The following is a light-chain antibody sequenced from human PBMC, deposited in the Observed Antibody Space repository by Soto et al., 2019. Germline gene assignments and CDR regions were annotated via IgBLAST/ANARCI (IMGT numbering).Light chain of an antibody. J-gene: IGLJ2*01. V-gene: IGLV1-40*01. Sequence: QPVLTQPPSVSGAPGQRVTISCTGSSSSIGAEYDVHWYQQLPGEAPKLLIYGNNNRPSGVPDRFSGFKSGTSASLAITWLQAEDEADYYCQSFDSSLGGLVFGGGTKVTVL. CDR1: SSSIGAEYD. CDR2: GNN. CDR3: QSFDSSLGGLV.